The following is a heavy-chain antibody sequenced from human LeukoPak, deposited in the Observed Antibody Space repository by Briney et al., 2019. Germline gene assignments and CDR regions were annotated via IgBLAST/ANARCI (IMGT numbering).Heavy chain of an antibody. J-gene: IGHJ3*02. D-gene: IGHD1-26*01. CDR2: IKQDGTEE. Sequence: PGGSLRLSCVASGFTFSSSWMSWVRRAPGKGLEWVANIKQDGTEEYYVDSVRGRFSISKDNAKNSLYLQMNSLRAEDTAVYFCARLILWETSNAFDIWGQGTMVTVSS. CDR1: GFTFSSSW. V-gene: IGHV3-7*03. CDR3: ARLILWETSNAFDI.